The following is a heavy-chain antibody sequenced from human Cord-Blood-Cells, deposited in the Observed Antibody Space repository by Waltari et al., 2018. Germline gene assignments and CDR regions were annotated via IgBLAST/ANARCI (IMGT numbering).Heavy chain of an antibody. D-gene: IGHD1-20*01. J-gene: IGHJ2*01. Sequence: QVQLQESGPGLVKPSQTLSLTCTVSGGSISSGSYYWSWHRQPAGQGLEWIGYINASGSTNYTPSRQSRVTISVDTSKNQLSLKLSSVAAADTAVYYCARDITGAYWDFDLWGRGTLVTVSS. CDR3: ARDITGAYWDFDL. V-gene: IGHV4-61*09. CDR2: INASGST. CDR1: GGSISSGSYY.